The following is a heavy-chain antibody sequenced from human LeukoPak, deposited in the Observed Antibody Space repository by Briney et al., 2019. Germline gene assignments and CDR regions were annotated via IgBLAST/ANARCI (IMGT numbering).Heavy chain of an antibody. D-gene: IGHD1-1*01. Sequence: SETLSLTCAVYGGSFSGYYWSWIRQPPGKGLEWIGEINHSGSTNYNPSLKSRVTISIDTSKNQFSLKLSSVTAADTAVYYCARGFGAGTPPFYYYYYMDVWGKGTTVTVSS. CDR2: INHSGST. CDR3: ARGFGAGTPPFYYYYYMDV. CDR1: GGSFSGYY. V-gene: IGHV4-34*01. J-gene: IGHJ6*03.